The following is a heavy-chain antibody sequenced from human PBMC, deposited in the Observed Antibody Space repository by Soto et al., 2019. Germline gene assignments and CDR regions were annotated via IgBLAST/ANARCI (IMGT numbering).Heavy chain of an antibody. CDR1: GFIFSDYY. CDR3: ARELAWKRGKVGRYYYGMDV. J-gene: IGHJ6*02. Sequence: QVLLVESGGGLVKPGGSLRLSCAASGFIFSDYYMSWVRQTPGKGLEWVSYISTRSTYTNYADSVKGRFTISRDNAKDSHYLQMDSLRVEDTAVYYCARELAWKRGKVGRYYYGMDVWGQGTTVTVSS. CDR2: ISTRSTYT. D-gene: IGHD1-1*01. V-gene: IGHV3-11*06.